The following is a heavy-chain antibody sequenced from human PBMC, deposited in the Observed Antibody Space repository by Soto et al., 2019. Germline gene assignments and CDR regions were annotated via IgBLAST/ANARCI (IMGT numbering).Heavy chain of an antibody. D-gene: IGHD3-22*01. CDR2: IKSKTDGGAT. Sequence: EVQLVESGGNLVKPGGSLRLSCAVSGFTFNNAWMNWVRQAPGKGLEWVGRIKSKTDGGATDYAAPVKGRFTISRDDSRDTLYLQMDSLKTEDTAVYYCTTTLYYYDIGGDTWLGYWGRGTLVTVSS. CDR1: GFTFNNAW. J-gene: IGHJ4*02. CDR3: TTTLYYYDIGGDTWLGY. V-gene: IGHV3-15*07.